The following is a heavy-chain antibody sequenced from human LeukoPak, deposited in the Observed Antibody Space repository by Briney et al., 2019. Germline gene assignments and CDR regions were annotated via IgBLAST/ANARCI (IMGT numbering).Heavy chain of an antibody. D-gene: IGHD3-10*01. J-gene: IGHJ4*02. CDR3: ARESLLLWFGELSH. CDR1: GFTFSSYS. Sequence: GGSLRLSCAASGFTFSSYSMNWVRQAPGKGLEWVSSISSSSSYIYYADSVKGRFTISRDNAKNSLYLQMNSLRAEDTAVYYCARESLLLWFGELSHWGQGTLVTVSS. V-gene: IGHV3-21*01. CDR2: ISSSSSYI.